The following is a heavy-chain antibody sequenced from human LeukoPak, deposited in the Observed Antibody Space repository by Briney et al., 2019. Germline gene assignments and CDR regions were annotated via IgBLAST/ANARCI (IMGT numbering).Heavy chain of an antibody. J-gene: IGHJ6*03. V-gene: IGHV3-21*06. CDR1: GFTFTSYN. CDR3: ARDPYSGNYGAYYYYYMDV. D-gene: IGHD1-26*01. CDR2: ITSSSSYI. Sequence: GGSLRLSCAASGFTFTSYNMNWVRQAPGKGLEWVSSITSSSSYIYYADSVKGRFTISRDNARNSLYLQMDSLRVEDTAEYYCARDPYSGNYGAYYYYYMDVWGKGTTVTVSS.